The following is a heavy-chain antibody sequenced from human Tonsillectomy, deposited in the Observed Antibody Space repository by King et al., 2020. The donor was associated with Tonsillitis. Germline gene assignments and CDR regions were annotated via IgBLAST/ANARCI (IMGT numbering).Heavy chain of an antibody. CDR3: ARDRKGYGGKHPATFDY. D-gene: IGHD4-23*01. Sequence: VQLVESGGGVVQPGRSLRLSCAASGFTFSSYGMHWVRQAPGKGLEWVAVIWYDGSNKYYADSVKGRFTISRDNSKNTLYLQMNSLRAEDTAVYYCARDRKGYGGKHPATFDYWGQGTLVTVSS. V-gene: IGHV3-33*08. CDR2: IWYDGSNK. CDR1: GFTFSSYG. J-gene: IGHJ4*02.